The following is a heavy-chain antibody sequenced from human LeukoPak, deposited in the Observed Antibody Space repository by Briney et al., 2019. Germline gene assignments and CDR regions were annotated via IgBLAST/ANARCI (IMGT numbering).Heavy chain of an antibody. V-gene: IGHV1-18*01. CDR2: ISAYNGNT. CDR3: ARDSGSGWYNDAFDI. Sequence: GASVKVSCKASGYTFTSYGISWVRQAPGQGLEWMGWISAYNGNTNYAQELQGRVTMTTDTSTSTAYMELRSPRSDDTAVYYRARDSGSGWYNDAFDIWGQGTMVTVSS. J-gene: IGHJ3*02. CDR1: GYTFTSYG. D-gene: IGHD6-19*01.